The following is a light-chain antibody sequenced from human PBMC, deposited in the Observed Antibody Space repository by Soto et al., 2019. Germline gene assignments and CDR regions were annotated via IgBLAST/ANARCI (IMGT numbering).Light chain of an antibody. CDR1: STDFENYNL. CDR2: EGT. Sequence: QSALTQPASMSGSPGQSITISCTRSSTDFENYNLVSWYQHCPDKAPKLIIYEGTKRPSEISDRFSGSESDTTASLIISGLQPEDEDDYYCSSYAGSSARVVFGGGTKVTVL. J-gene: IGLJ2*01. CDR3: SSYAGSSARVV. V-gene: IGLV2-23*01.